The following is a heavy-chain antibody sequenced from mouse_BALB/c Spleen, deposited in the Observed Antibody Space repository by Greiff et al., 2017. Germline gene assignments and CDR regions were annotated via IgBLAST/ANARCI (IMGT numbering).Heavy chain of an antibody. V-gene: IGHV5-6*01. J-gene: IGHJ1*01. CDR1: GFTFSSYG. Sequence: EVKLVESGGDLVKPGGSLKLSCAASGFTFSSYGMSWVRQTPDKRLEWVATISSGGSYTYYPDSVKGRFTISRDNAKNTLYLQMSSLKSEDTAMYYCARHGGLLRYFDVWGAGTTVTVSS. D-gene: IGHD2-3*01. CDR3: ARHGGLLRYFDV. CDR2: ISSGGSYT.